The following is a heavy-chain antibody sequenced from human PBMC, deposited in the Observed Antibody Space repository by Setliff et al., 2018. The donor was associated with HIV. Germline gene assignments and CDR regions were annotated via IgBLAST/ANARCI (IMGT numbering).Heavy chain of an antibody. D-gene: IGHD2-21*02. Sequence: SETLSLTCTVSGGSISSYYWSWIRQPAGKGLEWIGHIYTSGSTNYNPSLESRVTISVDTSKNQFSLKLNSVTAADTAVYFCARSSRGSLRDLDYWGPGTLVTSSS. CDR1: GGSISSYY. J-gene: IGHJ4*02. V-gene: IGHV4-4*07. CDR2: IYTSGST. CDR3: ARSSRGSLRDLDY.